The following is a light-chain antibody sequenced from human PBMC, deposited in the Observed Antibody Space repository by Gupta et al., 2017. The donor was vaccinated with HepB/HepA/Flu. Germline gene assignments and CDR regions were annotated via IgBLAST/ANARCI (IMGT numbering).Light chain of an antibody. CDR3: QAADNSGTYVV. V-gene: IGLV3-25*03. CDR1: ALPKQY. J-gene: IGLJ2*01. Sequence: SYELTQPPSVSVSPGQTATITCSGDALPKQYSYWYQQKSGQAPLVVIYRDTERPSGIPARFSASTSGTTGTLTIAEVQAEDEADYYCQAADNSGTYVVFGGGTKLTVL. CDR2: RDT.